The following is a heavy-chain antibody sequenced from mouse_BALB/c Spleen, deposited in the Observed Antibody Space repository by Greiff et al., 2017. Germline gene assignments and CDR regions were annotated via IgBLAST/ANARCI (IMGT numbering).Heavy chain of an antibody. CDR2: INPSSGYT. D-gene: IGHD2-1*01. V-gene: IGHV1-4*02. J-gene: IGHJ3*01. CDR1: GYTFTSYT. Sequence: QVQLKQSAAELARPGASVKMSCKASGYTFTSYTMHWVKQRPGQGLEWIGYINPSSGYTEYNQKFKDKTTLTADKSSSTAYMQLSSLTSEDSAVYYCARHGNYWFAYWGQGTLVTVSA. CDR3: ARHGNYWFAY.